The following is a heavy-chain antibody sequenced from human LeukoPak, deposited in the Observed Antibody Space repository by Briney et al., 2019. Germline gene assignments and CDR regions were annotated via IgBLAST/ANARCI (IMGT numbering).Heavy chain of an antibody. CDR3: ASGMYYDFWSGYYD. Sequence: SETLSLTCTVSGGSISSYYWSWIRQPPGKGLEWIGYIYYGGSTNYNPSLKSRVTISVDTSKNQFSLKLSSVTAADTAVYYCASGMYYDFWSGYYDWGQGTLVTVSS. CDR2: IYYGGST. J-gene: IGHJ4*02. V-gene: IGHV4-59*01. CDR1: GGSISSYY. D-gene: IGHD3-3*01.